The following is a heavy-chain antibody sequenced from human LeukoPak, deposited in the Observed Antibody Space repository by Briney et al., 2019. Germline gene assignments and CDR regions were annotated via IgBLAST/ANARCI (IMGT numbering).Heavy chain of an antibody. CDR2: IYYSGST. J-gene: IGHJ4*02. D-gene: IGHD4-17*01. CDR1: GGSIRSYY. V-gene: IGHV4-59*01. CDR3: ARTGSTVTMLYPFDH. Sequence: SETLSLTCTVSGGSIRSYYWSWIRQPPGKGLEWIGYIYYSGSTNYNPSLKSRVSISVDTSKNQSSLKLSSVTAADTAVYYCARTGSTVTMLYPFDHWGQGTLVTVSS.